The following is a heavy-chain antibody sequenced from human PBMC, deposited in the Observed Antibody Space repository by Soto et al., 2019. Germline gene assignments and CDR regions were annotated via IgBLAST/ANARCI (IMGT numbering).Heavy chain of an antibody. CDR1: GGTFSNHA. Sequence: ASVKVCCKTSGGTFSNHAISWVRQARGQGPEWMGGIIPLSGTTNYVQKFQGRVTITADESMTTAYMELSNLRYEDTAVYYCARGPDRSGFYLFDYWGQGTLVTVSS. V-gene: IGHV1-69*13. J-gene: IGHJ4*02. D-gene: IGHD3-22*01. CDR2: IIPLSGTT. CDR3: ARGPDRSGFYLFDY.